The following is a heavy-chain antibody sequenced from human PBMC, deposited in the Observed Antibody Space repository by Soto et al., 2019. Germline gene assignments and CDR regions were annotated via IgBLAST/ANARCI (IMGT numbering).Heavy chain of an antibody. CDR3: ARGLIYDSSGYYFDY. Sequence: ASVKVSCKASGYTFTSYSMYWVRQAPGQGLEWMGIINPSGGSTRYAQKFQGRVTMTRDTSTSTVYMELSSLRSEDTAVYYCARGLIYDSSGYYFDYWGQGTLVTVSS. J-gene: IGHJ4*02. D-gene: IGHD3-22*01. V-gene: IGHV1-46*01. CDR2: INPSGGST. CDR1: GYTFTSYS.